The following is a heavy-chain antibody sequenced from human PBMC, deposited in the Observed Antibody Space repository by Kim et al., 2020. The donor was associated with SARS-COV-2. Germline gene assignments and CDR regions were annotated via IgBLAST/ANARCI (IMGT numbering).Heavy chain of an antibody. CDR1: GGSINSGGYY. J-gene: IGHJ4*02. V-gene: IGHV4-31*03. Sequence: SETLSLTCTVSGGSINSGGYYWSWIRQHPGKGLEWIGYIYYSGSTYYNPSLKSRVTISVDTSKNQFSLKLSSVTAADTAVYYCARVGGRGIAVAFDYWGQGTLVTVSS. D-gene: IGHD6-19*01. CDR2: IYYSGST. CDR3: ARVGGRGIAVAFDY.